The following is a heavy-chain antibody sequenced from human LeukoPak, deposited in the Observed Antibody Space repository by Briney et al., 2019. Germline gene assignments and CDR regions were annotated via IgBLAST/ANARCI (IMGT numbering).Heavy chain of an antibody. D-gene: IGHD5-18*01. CDR3: AKGLGRYSYAAGY. V-gene: IGHV3-9*03. J-gene: IGHJ4*02. CDR2: ISWNSGSI. Sequence: GGSLRLSCAASGFTFDDYAMHWVRQAPGKGLEWVSGISWNSGSIGYADSVKGRFTISRDNAKNSLYLQMNSLRAEDMALYYCAKGLGRYSYAAGYWGQGTLVTVSS. CDR1: GFTFDDYA.